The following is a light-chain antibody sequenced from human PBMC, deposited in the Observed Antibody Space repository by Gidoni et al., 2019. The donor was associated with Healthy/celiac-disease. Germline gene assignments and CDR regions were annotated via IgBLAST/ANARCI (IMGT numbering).Light chain of an antibody. CDR3: QQYNNWPPIFT. CDR2: GAS. J-gene: IGKJ3*01. CDR1: QSVSSN. Sequence: EIVMTQSPATLPVSPGERATLSCRASQSVSSNLAWYQQKPGQAPRLLIYGASTRATGIPARFSGSGSGTEFTLTISSLQSEDFAVYYCQQYNNWPPIFTFXPXTKVDIK. V-gene: IGKV3-15*01.